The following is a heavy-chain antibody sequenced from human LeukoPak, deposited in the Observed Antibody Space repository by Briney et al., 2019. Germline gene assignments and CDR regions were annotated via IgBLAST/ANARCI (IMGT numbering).Heavy chain of an antibody. CDR1: GYTFTSYG. J-gene: IGHJ5*02. D-gene: IGHD3-3*01. CDR3: ARDEDGVVNPIEH. CDR2: ISAYNGNT. V-gene: IGHV1-18*01. Sequence: APVKVSCKASGYTFTSYGISWVRQAPGQWLEWMGWISAYNGNTNYAQKLQGRVTMTTDTSTSTAYMELRSLRSDDTAVYYCARDEDGVVNPIEHWGQGTLVTVSS.